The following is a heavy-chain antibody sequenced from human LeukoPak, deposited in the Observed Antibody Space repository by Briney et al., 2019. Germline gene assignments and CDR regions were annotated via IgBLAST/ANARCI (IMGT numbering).Heavy chain of an antibody. Sequence: GASVKVSCKASGGTFSSYAISWVRQAPGQGLEWMGGIIPIFGTANYAQKLQGRVTMTTDTSTSTAYMELRSLRSDDTAVYYCAREGEAYYFDYWGQGTLVTVSS. CDR2: IIPIFGTA. J-gene: IGHJ4*02. D-gene: IGHD3-16*01. CDR3: AREGEAYYFDY. CDR1: GGTFSSYA. V-gene: IGHV1-69*05.